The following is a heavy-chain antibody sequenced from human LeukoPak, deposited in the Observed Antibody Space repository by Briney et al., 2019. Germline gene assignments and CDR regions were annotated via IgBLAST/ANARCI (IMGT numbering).Heavy chain of an antibody. J-gene: IGHJ6*02. D-gene: IGHD6-19*01. Sequence: PGGSLRLSCAASGFTFSSHWMHWVRQAPGKGLEWVAVISYDGSNKYYADSVKGRFTVSRDSSKNTLYLQMNSLRAEDTAVYYCARVGEGQWLVLYYYYYGMDVWGQGTTVTVSS. V-gene: IGHV3-30-3*01. CDR1: GFTFSSHW. CDR3: ARVGEGQWLVLYYYYYGMDV. CDR2: ISYDGSNK.